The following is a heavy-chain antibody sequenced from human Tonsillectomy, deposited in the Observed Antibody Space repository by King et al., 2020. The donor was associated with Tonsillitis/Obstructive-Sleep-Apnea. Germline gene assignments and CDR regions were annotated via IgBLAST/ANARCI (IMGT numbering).Heavy chain of an antibody. J-gene: IGHJ4*02. CDR2: IIPLFGTT. Sequence: QLVQSGAEVKKPGSSVKVSCKASGGTFSSFTINWVRQAPGQGLEWMGGIIPLFGTTNYAQNFQGRVTITADESTCTAYMELSSLSSEDTAIYYCARWAALCRSANCFNPFDFWGQGTLVTVSS. CDR3: ARWAALCRSANCFNPFDF. V-gene: IGHV1-69*01. D-gene: IGHD2-2*01. CDR1: GGTFSSFT.